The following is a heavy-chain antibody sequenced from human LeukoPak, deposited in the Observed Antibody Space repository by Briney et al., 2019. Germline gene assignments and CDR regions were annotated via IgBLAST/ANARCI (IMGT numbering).Heavy chain of an antibody. CDR2: WNPNSGGK. Sequence: SLVNPSYKPSGHTFTPYYMHLVLDAPGHRVGGVGWWNPNSGGKHYAKKFQRSVTMTRDTSISTADMELSRLSSDDTSVYYCARTGSYRLGYCSGGSCFRQLFFDYWGQGTLVTVSS. J-gene: IGHJ4*02. V-gene: IGHV1-2*02. CDR3: ARTGSYRLGYCSGGSCFRQLFFDY. D-gene: IGHD2-15*01. CDR1: GHTFTPYY.